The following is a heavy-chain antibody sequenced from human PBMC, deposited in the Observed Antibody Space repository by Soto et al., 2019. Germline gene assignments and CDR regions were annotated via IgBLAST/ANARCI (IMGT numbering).Heavy chain of an antibody. CDR3: ARGLNYYDTIGPYDAFDI. CDR2: IIPIFGTA. Sequence: VKVSCKASGGTISRYSISWARQAPGQGLEWMGGIIPIFGTANYAQKFQGRVTITADESTSTAYMELRSLRSEDTAVYYCARGLNYYDTIGPYDAFDIWGQGTMVTVSS. J-gene: IGHJ3*02. V-gene: IGHV1-69*01. D-gene: IGHD3-22*01. CDR1: GGTISRYS.